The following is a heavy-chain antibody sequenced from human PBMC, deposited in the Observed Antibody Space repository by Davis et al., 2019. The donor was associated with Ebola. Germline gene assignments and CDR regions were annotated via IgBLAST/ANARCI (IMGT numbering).Heavy chain of an antibody. D-gene: IGHD1-26*01. Sequence: GGSLRLSCAASGFTFNIFDMHWVRQAPGKGLEWVAVISYDGSNKYYADSVKGRFTISRDNSKNTLYLQMNSLRAEDTAIYYCAKAGHCGNYCSFDSWGQGTLLTVSS. CDR2: ISYDGSNK. CDR3: AKAGHCGNYCSFDS. CDR1: GFTFNIFD. J-gene: IGHJ4*02. V-gene: IGHV3-30*12.